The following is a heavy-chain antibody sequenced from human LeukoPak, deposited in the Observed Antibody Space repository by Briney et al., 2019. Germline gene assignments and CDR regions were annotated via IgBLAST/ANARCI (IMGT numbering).Heavy chain of an antibody. D-gene: IGHD5-24*01. Sequence: PSETLSLTCSVSGGSISSDDYCWNWIRQHPGRGLEWIGYIYYSGSTYYNPSLKSRVALSVDTSKNQFSLKLSSLTAADTAVYYCAKSREEIRGLDAFDIWGQGTMVTVSS. CDR3: AKSREEIRGLDAFDI. CDR2: IYYSGST. CDR1: GGSISSDDYC. J-gene: IGHJ3*02. V-gene: IGHV4-31*03.